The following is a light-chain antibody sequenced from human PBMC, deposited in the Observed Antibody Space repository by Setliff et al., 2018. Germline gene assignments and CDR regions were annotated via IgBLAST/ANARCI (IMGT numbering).Light chain of an antibody. CDR3: SSYAGSNNPYV. J-gene: IGLJ1*01. CDR2: EGS. CDR1: SSDVGAYNY. Sequence: QSALAQPRSVSGSPGQSVTISCTGTSSDVGAYNYVSWYQQHPGKAPKLMIYEGSKRPSGVPDRFSGSKSGNTASLTASGLQAEDEADYYCSSYAGSNNPYVFGTGTKVTVL. V-gene: IGLV2-8*01.